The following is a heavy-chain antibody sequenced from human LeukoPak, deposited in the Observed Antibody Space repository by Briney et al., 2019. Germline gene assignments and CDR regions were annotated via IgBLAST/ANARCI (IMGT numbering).Heavy chain of an antibody. V-gene: IGHV4-59*08. CDR3: ARHQRGPGSYYSPGPPLKWFDP. CDR2: ISYIGST. D-gene: IGHD3-10*01. CDR1: GASISSYY. Sequence: PSETLSLTCTVSGASISSYYWSWIRQPPGKGLEWIGYISYIGSTKYNPSLKSRITISVDTSKNHFSLKLNSVTAADTAVYYCARHQRGPGSYYSPGPPLKWFDPWGQGTLVTVSS. J-gene: IGHJ5*02.